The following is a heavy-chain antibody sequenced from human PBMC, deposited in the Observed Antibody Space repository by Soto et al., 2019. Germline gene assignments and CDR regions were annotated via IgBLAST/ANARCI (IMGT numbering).Heavy chain of an antibody. CDR3: ARGYYDILTGYYIFDY. CDR2: MNPNSGNT. Sequence: GASVKVSCKASGYTFTSYDINWVRQATGQGLEWMGWMNPNSGNTGYAQKFQGRVTMTRNTSISTAYMELSSLRSEDTAMYYCARGYYDILTGYYIFDYWGQGTLVTVSS. D-gene: IGHD3-9*01. CDR1: GYTFTSYD. J-gene: IGHJ4*02. V-gene: IGHV1-8*01.